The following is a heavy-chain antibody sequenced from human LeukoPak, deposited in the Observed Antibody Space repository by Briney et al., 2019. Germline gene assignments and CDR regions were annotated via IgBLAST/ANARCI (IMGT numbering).Heavy chain of an antibody. J-gene: IGHJ4*02. Sequence: SETLSLTCTVSGGSISSSSYYWGWIRQPPGKGLEWIGSIYYSGSTYYNPSLKSRVTISVDTSKNQFPLKLSSVTAADTAVYYCARQGEGRLRLGELSLNTPNFDYWGQGTLVTVSS. CDR2: IYYSGST. CDR3: ARQGEGRLRLGELSLNTPNFDY. CDR1: GGSISSSSYY. V-gene: IGHV4-39*01. D-gene: IGHD3-16*02.